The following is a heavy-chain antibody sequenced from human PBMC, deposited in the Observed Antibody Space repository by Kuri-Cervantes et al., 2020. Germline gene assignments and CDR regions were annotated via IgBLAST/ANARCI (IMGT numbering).Heavy chain of an antibody. Sequence: GSLRLSCTVSGGSISSYYWSWIRQPAGKGLEWIGRIYTSGSTNYNPSLKSRVTISVDKSKNQFSLKLSSVTAADTAVYYCARVGSKLLIDYWGQGTLVTVSS. J-gene: IGHJ4*02. V-gene: IGHV4-4*07. CDR1: GGSISSYY. D-gene: IGHD3-10*01. CDR2: IYTSGST. CDR3: ARVGSKLLIDY.